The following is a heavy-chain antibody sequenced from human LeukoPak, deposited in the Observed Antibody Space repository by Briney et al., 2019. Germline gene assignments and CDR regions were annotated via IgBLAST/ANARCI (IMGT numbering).Heavy chain of an antibody. CDR3: ARDVARSGDLFGWFDP. D-gene: IGHD3-10*01. J-gene: IGHJ5*02. Sequence: PSETLSLTCTVTGGSMSSRYWSWIRQPPGNGLDWIGYVYYSGTTNSNPSLKSRVTISVDTSKNQFSLNLRSVTAADTAVYYCARDVARSGDLFGWFDPWGQGTLVIVSS. CDR2: VYYSGTT. V-gene: IGHV4-59*11. CDR1: GGSMSSRY.